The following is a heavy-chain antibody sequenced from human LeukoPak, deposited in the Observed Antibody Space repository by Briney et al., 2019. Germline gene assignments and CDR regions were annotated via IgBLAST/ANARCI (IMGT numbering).Heavy chain of an antibody. CDR2: INSDARNT. V-gene: IGHV3-74*01. CDR3: ARGYCSGGSCYGALNC. Sequence: PGGSLRLSCAASGFTFSSYWMYWVRQAPGKGLVWVSRINSDARNTNYADSVQGRFTISRDNAKNTLYLQMNSLRAEDTAVYYCARGYCSGGSCYGALNCWGQGTLVTVSS. D-gene: IGHD2-15*01. J-gene: IGHJ4*02. CDR1: GFTFSSYW.